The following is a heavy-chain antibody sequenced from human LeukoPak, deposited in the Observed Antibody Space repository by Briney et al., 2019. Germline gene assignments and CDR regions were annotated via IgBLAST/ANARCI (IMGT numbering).Heavy chain of an antibody. D-gene: IGHD2/OR15-2a*01. CDR3: ARVSMRFDIDY. V-gene: IGHV3-53*01. J-gene: IGHJ4*02. Sequence: PGGSLRLSCAASGFTVSSNYMSWVRQAPGKGLEWVSVIYSGGSTYYADSVKGRFTISRDNSKNTLYLQMNSLRAEDTAVYYCARVSMRFDIDYWGQGTLVTVSS. CDR1: GFTVSSNY. CDR2: IYSGGST.